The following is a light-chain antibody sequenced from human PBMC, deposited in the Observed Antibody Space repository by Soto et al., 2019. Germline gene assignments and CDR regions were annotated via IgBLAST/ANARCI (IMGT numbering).Light chain of an antibody. CDR1: HDIINY. CDR2: DAF. CDR3: QQYDNLSLT. J-gene: IGKJ4*01. V-gene: IGKV1-33*01. Sequence: DIQMTQSPSSLSASVGDRVTITCQASHDIINYLNWFQQKLGEAPKLLIFDAFKLETGVPSRFSGSGSGTDFSLTISSLQPEDIATYYCQQYDNLSLTFGGGTKVEIK.